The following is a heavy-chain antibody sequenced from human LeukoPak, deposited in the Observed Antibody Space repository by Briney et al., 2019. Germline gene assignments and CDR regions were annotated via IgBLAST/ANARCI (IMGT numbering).Heavy chain of an antibody. V-gene: IGHV4-30-2*01. D-gene: IGHD1-7*01. J-gene: IGHJ4*02. CDR1: GGSISSGGYS. CDR3: ARGNYGSPLDY. CDR2: IYHSGST. Sequence: SETLSLTCAVSGGSISSGGYSWSWIRQPPGKGLEWIGYIYHSGSTYYNPSLKSRVTISVDRSKNQFSLKLSSVTAADTAVYYCARGNYGSPLDYWGQGTLVTVS.